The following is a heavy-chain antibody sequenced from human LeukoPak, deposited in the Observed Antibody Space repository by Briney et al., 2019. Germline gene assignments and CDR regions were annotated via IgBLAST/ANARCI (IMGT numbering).Heavy chain of an antibody. J-gene: IGHJ4*02. CDR3: AKWGDYDVLTGYYVSDY. D-gene: IGHD3-9*01. CDR1: GFTFSNYA. CDR2: ITGGGSGI. V-gene: IGHV3-23*01. Sequence: GGSLRLFCAASGFTFSNYAMSWVRQAPGKGLEWVSAITGGGSGIYYADSMKSRFTISRDNSKNTLYLQINSLRAEDTAVYYCAKWGDYDVLTGYYVSDYWGQGTLVTVSS.